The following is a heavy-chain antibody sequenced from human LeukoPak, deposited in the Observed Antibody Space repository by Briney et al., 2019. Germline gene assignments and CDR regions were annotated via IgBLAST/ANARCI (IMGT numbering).Heavy chain of an antibody. Sequence: GGSLRLSCAASGFTFSTYAMTWVRQAPGKGLEWVSVISGSGGSTFYADSVKGRFTISRDNSKNTLYLQMNSLRAEDTAVYYCARRWFDYWGQGTLVTVSS. CDR2: ISGSGGST. V-gene: IGHV3-23*01. CDR1: GFTFSTYA. D-gene: IGHD4-23*01. J-gene: IGHJ4*02. CDR3: ARRWFDY.